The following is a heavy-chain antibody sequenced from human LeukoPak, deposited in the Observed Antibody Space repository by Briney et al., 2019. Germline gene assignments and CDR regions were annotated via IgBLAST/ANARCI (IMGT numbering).Heavy chain of an antibody. D-gene: IGHD3-9*01. J-gene: IGHJ4*02. CDR1: GGTFSSYA. Sequence: ASVKVSCKASGGTFSSYAITWMRQAPGQGLEWIGGIIPIFGTTNYAQNSQGRVTITADESTRTAYMELSSLRSGDTAVYYCARSMTSYVFDYWGQGTLVTVSS. CDR2: IIPIFGTT. V-gene: IGHV1-69*13. CDR3: ARSMTSYVFDY.